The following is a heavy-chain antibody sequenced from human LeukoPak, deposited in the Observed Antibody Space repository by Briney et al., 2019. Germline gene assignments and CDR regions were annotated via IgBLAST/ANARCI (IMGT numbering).Heavy chain of an antibody. CDR3: ARGSSFGENAFDI. Sequence: SETLSLTCTVSGGSIISYYWSWIRQPPGKGLEWIGYIYYTGSTNYNPSLKSRVTISVDTFKNQFSLKLSSVAAADTAVYYCARGSSFGENAFDIWGQGTMVTVSS. CDR1: GGSIISYY. J-gene: IGHJ3*02. CDR2: IYYTGST. D-gene: IGHD3-10*01. V-gene: IGHV4-59*01.